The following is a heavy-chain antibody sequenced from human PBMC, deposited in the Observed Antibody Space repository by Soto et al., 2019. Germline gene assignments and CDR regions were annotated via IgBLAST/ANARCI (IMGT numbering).Heavy chain of an antibody. CDR3: VRRDPFRKVLDH. CDR1: GGSINSGYYS. J-gene: IGHJ4*02. Sequence: TLSLTCTVSGGSINSGYYSWTWIRQPPGKGLEWIGHIYHTGRTNYNPSLRTRLTISTDTSKNQFSLRLDSVTAADTAMYYCVRRDPFRKVLDHWGPGILVTVSS. V-gene: IGHV4-30-2*01. CDR2: IYHTGRT.